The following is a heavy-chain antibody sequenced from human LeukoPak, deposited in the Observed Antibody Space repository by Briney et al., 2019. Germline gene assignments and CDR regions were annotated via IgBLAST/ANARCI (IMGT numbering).Heavy chain of an antibody. Sequence: SQTLSLTCTVSGGSISSGSYYWSWIRQPAGKGLEWIGRICTSGSTNYNPSLKSRVTISVDTSKNQFSLKLSSVTAADTAVHYCARGNGSGWYGFRWFDPWGQGTLVTVSS. D-gene: IGHD6-19*01. CDR1: GGSISSGSYY. J-gene: IGHJ5*02. CDR2: ICTSGST. V-gene: IGHV4-61*02. CDR3: ARGNGSGWYGFRWFDP.